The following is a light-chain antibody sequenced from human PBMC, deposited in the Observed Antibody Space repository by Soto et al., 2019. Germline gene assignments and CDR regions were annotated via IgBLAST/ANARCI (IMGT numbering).Light chain of an antibody. CDR2: DAS. CDR1: QDISNY. CDR3: QQLNSYPLT. J-gene: IGKJ4*01. V-gene: IGKV1-33*01. Sequence: DIQMTQSPSSLSASVGDRVTITCQASQDISNYLNWYQQKPGKAPKLLIYDASNLETGVPSRFSGSGSGTDFTLTISSLQPEDFATDYCQQLNSYPLTFGGGTKVDI.